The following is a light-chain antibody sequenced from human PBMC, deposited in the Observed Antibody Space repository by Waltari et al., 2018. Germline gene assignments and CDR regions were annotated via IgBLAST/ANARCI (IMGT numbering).Light chain of an antibody. CDR2: YDD. CDR1: RSNIRNNA. J-gene: IGLJ2*01. V-gene: IGLV1-36*01. CDR3: AVWDDSLNGVV. Sequence: QSVLTQPPSVSEAPRQRVTISCSGSRSNIRNNAVSWYQQLPGKAPKLLIYYDDLLPSGVSDRFSGSKSGTSASLAISGLPSDDEADYYCAVWDDSLNGVVFGGGTKLTVL.